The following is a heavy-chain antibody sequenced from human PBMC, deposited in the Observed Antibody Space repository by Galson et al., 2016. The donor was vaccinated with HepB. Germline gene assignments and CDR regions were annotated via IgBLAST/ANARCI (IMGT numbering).Heavy chain of an antibody. Sequence: SLRLSCAASGFTFSTYELSWVRQAPGKGLEWVSYISGSGSTIYYADSVKGRFTISRDSAKKSLYLQMNSLRVEDTGIYYCARWGRYDLLTHYALDVWGQGTTFTVSS. J-gene: IGHJ6*02. CDR2: ISGSGSTI. CDR1: GFTFSTYE. CDR3: ARWGRYDLLTHYALDV. V-gene: IGHV3-48*03. D-gene: IGHD3-9*01.